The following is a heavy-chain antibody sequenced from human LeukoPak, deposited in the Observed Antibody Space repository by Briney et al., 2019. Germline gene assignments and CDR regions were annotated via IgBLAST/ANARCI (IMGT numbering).Heavy chain of an antibody. D-gene: IGHD1-7*01. CDR3: ARTGTIGFLYY. Sequence: PSETLSLTCAVYGGSFSDYYWSWIRQPPGKGLEWIGEINHSGSTNYNPSLKSRVTISVDTSKNQFSLKLSSVTAADTAVYYCARTGTIGFLYYWGQGTLVTVSS. V-gene: IGHV4-34*01. CDR2: INHSGST. J-gene: IGHJ4*02. CDR1: GGSFSDYY.